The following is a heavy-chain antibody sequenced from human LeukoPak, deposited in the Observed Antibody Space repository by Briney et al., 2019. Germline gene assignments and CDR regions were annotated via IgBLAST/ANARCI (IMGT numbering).Heavy chain of an antibody. V-gene: IGHV3-21*01. J-gene: IGHJ5*02. CDR3: ARDDRYGDYEGNWFDP. CDR1: GFTFSSYA. Sequence: PGGSLRLSCAASGFTFSSYAMHWVRQAPGKGLEWVSSISSSSSYIYYADSVKGRFTISRDNAKNSLYLQMNSLRAEDTAVYYCARDDRYGDYEGNWFDPWGQGTLVTVSS. CDR2: ISSSSSYI. D-gene: IGHD4-17*01.